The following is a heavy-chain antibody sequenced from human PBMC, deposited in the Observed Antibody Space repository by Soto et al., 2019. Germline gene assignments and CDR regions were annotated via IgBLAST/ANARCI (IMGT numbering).Heavy chain of an antibody. D-gene: IGHD3-10*01. Sequence: GVSLRLSCSASGFTFSSYAMHWVRQAPGKGLEYVSAISSNGGSTYYADSVKGRFTISRDNSKNTLYLQMSSLRAEDTAVYYCVKDRTMGPFDYWGQGTLVTVSS. CDR2: ISSNGGST. CDR3: VKDRTMGPFDY. J-gene: IGHJ4*02. V-gene: IGHV3-64D*06. CDR1: GFTFSSYA.